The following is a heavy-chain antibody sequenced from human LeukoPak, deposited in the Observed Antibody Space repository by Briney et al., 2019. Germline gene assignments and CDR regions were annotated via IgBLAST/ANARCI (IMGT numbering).Heavy chain of an antibody. Sequence: GGSLRLSCAASGFTFSSYSMNWVRQAPGKGLEWVSSISSSSGYIYYADSVKGRFTISRDNAKNSLYLQMNSLRAEDTAVYYCARDNTMYYDYVWGSYPDYWGQGTLVTVSS. CDR3: ARDNTMYYDYVWGSYPDY. J-gene: IGHJ4*02. CDR2: ISSSSGYI. V-gene: IGHV3-21*01. CDR1: GFTFSSYS. D-gene: IGHD3-16*02.